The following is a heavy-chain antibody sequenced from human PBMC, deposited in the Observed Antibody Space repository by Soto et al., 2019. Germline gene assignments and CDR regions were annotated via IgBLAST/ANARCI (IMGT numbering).Heavy chain of an antibody. CDR3: AKDAIAKDGIWLMDS. CDR1: GFMFSDYA. D-gene: IGHD3-16*01. Sequence: GGSLRLSCAASGFMFSDYAMTWARQAPGKELEWVSGLLRPGRNTYYADSVKGRFTISGDTSANTVYLQMDSLRAEDTAVYYCAKDAIAKDGIWLMDSRGQGTVVTVSS. J-gene: IGHJ4*02. CDR2: LLRPGRNT. V-gene: IGHV3-23*01.